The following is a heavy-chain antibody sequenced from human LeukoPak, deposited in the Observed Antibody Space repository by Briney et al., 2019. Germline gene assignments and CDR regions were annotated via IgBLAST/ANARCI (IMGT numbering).Heavy chain of an antibody. Sequence: GRSLRLSCAAPGFTFSSYDIHWVRQAPGKGLEWVAVISYDGSNELYADSVKGRITVSRDNSKNTLDLQMNSLRAEDTAVYYCATDISGSFSIDYWGQGALVIVSS. D-gene: IGHD1-26*01. CDR2: ISYDGSNE. CDR3: ATDISGSFSIDY. J-gene: IGHJ4*02. CDR1: GFTFSSYD. V-gene: IGHV3-30-3*01.